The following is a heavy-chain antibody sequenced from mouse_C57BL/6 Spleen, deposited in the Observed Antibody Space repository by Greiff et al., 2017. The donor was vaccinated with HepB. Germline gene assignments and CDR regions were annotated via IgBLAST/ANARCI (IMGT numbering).Heavy chain of an antibody. Sequence: VQRVESGPGLVQPSQRLSITCTVSGFSLTSYGVHWVRQSPGKGLEWLGVIWSGGSTDYNAAFISRLSISKDNSKSQVFFKMNSLQADDTAIYYCARNPTTVVAYYYAMDYWGQGTSVTVSS. CDR2: IWSGGST. V-gene: IGHV2-2*01. CDR3: ARNPTTVVAYYYAMDY. CDR1: GFSLTSYG. J-gene: IGHJ4*01. D-gene: IGHD1-1*01.